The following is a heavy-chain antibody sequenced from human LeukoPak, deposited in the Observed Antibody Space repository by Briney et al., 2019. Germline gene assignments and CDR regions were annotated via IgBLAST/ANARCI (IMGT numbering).Heavy chain of an antibody. Sequence: PGGSLRLSCTASGFTVSKNYMSWVRQAPGKGLEWVSVLYSEGSTYYTDSAKARFTISRDNSKNTLYLQMNSLRAEDTAVYYCAKGTSSAWYGDDYWGQGTLVTVSS. V-gene: IGHV3-66*01. CDR3: AKGTSSAWYGDDY. D-gene: IGHD6-13*01. CDR2: LYSEGST. J-gene: IGHJ4*02. CDR1: GFTVSKNY.